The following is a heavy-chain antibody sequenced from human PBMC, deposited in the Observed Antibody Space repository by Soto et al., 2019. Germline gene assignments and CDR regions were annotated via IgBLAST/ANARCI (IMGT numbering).Heavy chain of an antibody. CDR3: AGAGYCSGGSCYDPYAFDI. CDR1: GFNFSDYY. V-gene: IGHV3-11*01. CDR2: ISSSGSTI. Sequence: PGGALRLACAASGFNFSDYYMSWIRQAPGQGLEWVSYISSSGSTIYYADSVKGRFTISRDNAKNSLYLQMNSLRAEDTAVYYCAGAGYCSGGSCYDPYAFDIWGQGTMVTVSS. D-gene: IGHD2-15*01. J-gene: IGHJ3*02.